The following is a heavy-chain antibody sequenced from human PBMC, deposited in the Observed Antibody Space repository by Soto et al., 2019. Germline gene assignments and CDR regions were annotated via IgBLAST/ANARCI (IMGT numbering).Heavy chain of an antibody. J-gene: IGHJ4*02. Sequence: ASVKVSCKASGYTFTSYAMHWVRQAPGQRLEWMGWINAGNGNTIYSQKFQGRVTITRDTSASTAYMELSSLRSEDTAVYYCAIVPPRFWGQGTLVTVSS. V-gene: IGHV1-3*01. CDR2: INAGNGNT. CDR3: AIVPPRF. CDR1: GYTFTSYA.